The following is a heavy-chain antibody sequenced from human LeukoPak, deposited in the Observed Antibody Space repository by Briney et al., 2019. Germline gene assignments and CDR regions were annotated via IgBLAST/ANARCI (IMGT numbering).Heavy chain of an antibody. J-gene: IGHJ5*02. CDR3: ARLYLDTAMGSTWFDP. CDR1: GYSFTSYW. V-gene: IGHV5-51*01. CDR2: IYPGDPDT. D-gene: IGHD5-18*01. Sequence: GESLKISCKGSGYSFTSYWIGWVRQMPGKGLEWMGIIYPGDPDTRYSPSFQGQVTISADKSISTAYLQWSSLKASDTAMYYCARLYLDTAMGSTWFDPWGQGTLVTVSS.